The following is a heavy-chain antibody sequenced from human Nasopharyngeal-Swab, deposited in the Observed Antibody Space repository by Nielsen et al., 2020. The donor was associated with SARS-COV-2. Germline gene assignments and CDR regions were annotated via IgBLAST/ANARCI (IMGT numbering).Heavy chain of an antibody. Sequence: GGSLRLSCAASGFTFSSYAVHWVRQAPGKGLEWVAVISYDGSNKYYADSVKGRFTISRDNSKNTLYLQMNSLRAEDTAVYYCAREGDIVVVTALDYWGQGTPVTVSS. D-gene: IGHD2-21*02. J-gene: IGHJ4*02. V-gene: IGHV3-30*04. CDR3: AREGDIVVVTALDY. CDR1: GFTFSSYA. CDR2: ISYDGSNK.